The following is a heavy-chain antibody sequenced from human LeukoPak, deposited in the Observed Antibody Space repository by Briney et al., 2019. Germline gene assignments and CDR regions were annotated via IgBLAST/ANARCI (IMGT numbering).Heavy chain of an antibody. Sequence: PSETLSLTCAVYGGSFSGYYWSWIRQPPGKGLEWIGEINHSGSTNYNPSLKSRVTISVDTSKNQFSLKLSSVTAADTAVYFCARADYYDSSGYYWGVAFDIWGQGTMVTVSS. D-gene: IGHD3-22*01. CDR2: INHSGST. CDR1: GGSFSGYY. V-gene: IGHV4-34*01. CDR3: ARADYYDSSGYYWGVAFDI. J-gene: IGHJ3*02.